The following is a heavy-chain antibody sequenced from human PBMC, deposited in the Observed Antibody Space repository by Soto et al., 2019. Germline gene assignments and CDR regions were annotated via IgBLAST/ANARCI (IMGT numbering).Heavy chain of an antibody. J-gene: IGHJ6*03. CDR1: GFTFSRYV. CDR2: IIGRGGTS. Sequence: DVQLLESGGGLVQPGGSLRLSCVGSGFTFSRYVMSWVRQAPGRGLEWVLVIIGRGGTSYYTDSVKGRFTISRDNSKNTLYLEMKSLGARDAAVFYCARPDGYYFYNNMDVWGKGTTVTVSS. V-gene: IGHV3-23*01. CDR3: ARPDGYYFYNNMDV.